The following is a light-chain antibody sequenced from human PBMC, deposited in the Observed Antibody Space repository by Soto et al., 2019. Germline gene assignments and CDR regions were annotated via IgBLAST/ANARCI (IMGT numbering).Light chain of an antibody. CDR1: QTISND. Sequence: DILMTQSPSTLSASVGERARLXXRASQTISNDVAWYQQKLGQVPRLXIHGASTRASGVPARFSGRGSGTEFTLTISSLQSEDVAVYHCQKYSSWPRTFGQGTKVDIK. CDR3: QKYSSWPRT. V-gene: IGKV3-15*01. CDR2: GAS. J-gene: IGKJ1*01.